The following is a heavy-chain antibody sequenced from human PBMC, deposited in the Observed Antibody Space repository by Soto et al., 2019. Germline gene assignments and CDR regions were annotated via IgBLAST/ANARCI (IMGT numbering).Heavy chain of an antibody. Sequence: SETLSLTCTVSGGSISYYYWGWIRQPPGKGLEWIGSIYYSGNTHYNPSLKSRVTISVDTSMNQFSLNLDSVTAVDSAVYYCVRGGYVHAFDYWGQGGLVTVSS. CDR2: IYYSGNT. CDR3: VRGGYVHAFDY. D-gene: IGHD5-12*01. V-gene: IGHV4-59*01. J-gene: IGHJ4*02. CDR1: GGSISYYY.